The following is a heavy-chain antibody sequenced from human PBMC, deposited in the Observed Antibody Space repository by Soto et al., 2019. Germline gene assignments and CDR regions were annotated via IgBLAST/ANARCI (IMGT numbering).Heavy chain of an antibody. Sequence: PSETLSLTCTVSGGSISSYYWSWIRQPPGKGLELIGYIYYSGSTNYNPSLKSRVTISVDTSKNQFSLKLSSVTAADTAVYYCARSELYYYYMDVWGKGTTVTVSS. CDR2: IYYSGST. CDR3: ARSELYYYYMDV. D-gene: IGHD1-7*01. J-gene: IGHJ6*03. V-gene: IGHV4-59*08. CDR1: GGSISSYY.